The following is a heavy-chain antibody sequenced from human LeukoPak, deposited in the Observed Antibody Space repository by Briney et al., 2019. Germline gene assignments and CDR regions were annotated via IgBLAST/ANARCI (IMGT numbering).Heavy chain of an antibody. V-gene: IGHV1-18*04. CDR2: ISAYNGNT. CDR3: ARESMITFGGDTFDP. CDR1: GYTFTSYG. D-gene: IGHD3-16*01. J-gene: IGHJ5*02. Sequence: ASVKVSCKASGYTFTSYGISWVRQAPGQGLEWMGWISAYNGNTNYAQKLQGRVTMTTDTSTSTAYMELRSLRSDDTAVYYCARESMITFGGDTFDPWGQGTLVTVSS.